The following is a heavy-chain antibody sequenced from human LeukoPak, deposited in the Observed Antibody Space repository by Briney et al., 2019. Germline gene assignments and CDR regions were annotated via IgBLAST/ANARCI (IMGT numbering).Heavy chain of an antibody. Sequence: GGSLRLSCAASGFTFSSYGMHWVRQAPGKGLEWVSSINNVGSHIYYADSVKGRLTISRDNAKNSLYLQMNSLGAEDTAVYYCARGEAGYCSGGSCHIDYWGQGTLVTVSS. D-gene: IGHD2-15*01. CDR2: INNVGSHI. J-gene: IGHJ4*02. CDR3: ARGEAGYCSGGSCHIDY. V-gene: IGHV3-21*04. CDR1: GFTFSSYG.